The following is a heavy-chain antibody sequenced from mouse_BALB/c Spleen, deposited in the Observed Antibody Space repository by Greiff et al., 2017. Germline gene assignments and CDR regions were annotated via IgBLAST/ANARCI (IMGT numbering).Heavy chain of an antibody. Sequence: VKLVESGAELVRPGSSVKISCKASGYAFSRYWMNWVKQRPGQGLEWIGQIYPGDGDTNYNGKFKGKATLTADKSSSTAYMQLSSLTSEDSAVYFCARSSSYFYAIDYWGQGTSVTVSS. V-gene: IGHV1-80*01. J-gene: IGHJ4*01. CDR2: IYPGDGDT. CDR3: ARSSSYFYAIDY. D-gene: IGHD1-1*01. CDR1: GYAFSRYW.